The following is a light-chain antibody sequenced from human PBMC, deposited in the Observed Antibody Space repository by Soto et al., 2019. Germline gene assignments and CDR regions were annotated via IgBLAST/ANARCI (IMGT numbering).Light chain of an antibody. Sequence: EIVLTQSPGTLSLSPGERATLSCRASQSISSSYLAWYQQKPGQAPRLLIYGASNRATGIPDRFSGSGSGTDFTLTISRLEPEDFAVYYCQQYGSAPAWTFVQGTKVEIK. CDR3: QQYGSAPAWT. CDR2: GAS. CDR1: QSISSSY. J-gene: IGKJ1*01. V-gene: IGKV3-20*01.